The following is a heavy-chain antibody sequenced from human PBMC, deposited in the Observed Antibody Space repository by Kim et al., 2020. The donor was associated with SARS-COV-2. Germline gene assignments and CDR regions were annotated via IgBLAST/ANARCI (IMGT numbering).Heavy chain of an antibody. J-gene: IGHJ4*02. CDR1: GFNFSPYT. CDR3: ARSVQNGFDY. CDR2: ITGDARTI. V-gene: IGHV3-74*01. D-gene: IGHD4-17*01. Sequence: GGSLRLFCAASGFNFSPYTMHWVRQRPGKGLEWVSRITGDARTISYADSLKGRFTISRDNAKNTLYLQMNSLTAEDTALYYCARSVQNGFDYWGPGTLVT.